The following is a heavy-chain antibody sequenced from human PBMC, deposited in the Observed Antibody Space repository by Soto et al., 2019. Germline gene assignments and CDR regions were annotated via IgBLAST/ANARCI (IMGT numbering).Heavy chain of an antibody. Sequence: ASVKVSCKASGYGFTGHYLHWVRQAPGQGLEWVGAINPKNGDTHYAQKFQDWVTLTRDTSISTAYMELNGLKFDDTAVYHCARVTVSGTMSIYGLDVWGQGATVTAP. J-gene: IGHJ6*02. D-gene: IGHD6-19*01. V-gene: IGHV1-2*04. CDR2: INPKNGDT. CDR3: ARVTVSGTMSIYGLDV. CDR1: GYGFTGHY.